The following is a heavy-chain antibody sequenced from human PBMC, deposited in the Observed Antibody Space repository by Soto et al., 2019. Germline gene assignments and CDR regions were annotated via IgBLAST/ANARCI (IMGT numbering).Heavy chain of an antibody. J-gene: IGHJ3*01. V-gene: IGHV3-74*01. CDR1: GFIFSNYW. CDR3: ERGIPGYYGCDV. D-gene: IGHD4-17*01. CDR2: MKYDGSIA. Sequence: EVQLLESGGGLVQPGGSLRLSCEASGFIFSNYWMHWVRQVPGKGLVWVSRMKYDGSIANYADSVKGRFTISRDNAKNTVYLQMNSLTADDTAVYHCERGIPGYYGCDVWGQGTMVTVSS.